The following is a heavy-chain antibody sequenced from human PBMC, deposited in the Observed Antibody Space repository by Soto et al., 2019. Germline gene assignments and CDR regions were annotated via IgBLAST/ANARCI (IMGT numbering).Heavy chain of an antibody. Sequence: GASVKVSCKASGYTFASYGISWVRQAPGQGLEWMGWISAYNGNTNYAQKLQGRVTMTTDTSTSTAYMELRSLRSDDTAVYYCASYSSGWYSFDYWGQGTLVTVSS. J-gene: IGHJ4*02. V-gene: IGHV1-18*01. D-gene: IGHD6-19*01. CDR2: ISAYNGNT. CDR3: ASYSSGWYSFDY. CDR1: GYTFASYG.